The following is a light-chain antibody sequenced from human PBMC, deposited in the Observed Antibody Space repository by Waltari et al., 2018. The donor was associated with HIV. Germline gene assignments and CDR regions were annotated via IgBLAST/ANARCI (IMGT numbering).Light chain of an antibody. Sequence: QSALTQPASVSGSPGQSITISCTGTSSDVGAYDYVSWYQQHPGKAPKLMIYDVNNRPSGVSLRFSGSKSATTASLTISGLQAEDEADYYCSSYTTSSTYVFGTGTKVTVL. V-gene: IGLV2-14*03. CDR2: DVN. CDR3: SSYTTSSTYV. CDR1: SSDVGAYDY. J-gene: IGLJ1*01.